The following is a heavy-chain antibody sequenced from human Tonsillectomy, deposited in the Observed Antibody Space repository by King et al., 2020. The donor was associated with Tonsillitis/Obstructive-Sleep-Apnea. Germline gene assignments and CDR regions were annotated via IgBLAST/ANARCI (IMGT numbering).Heavy chain of an antibody. Sequence: HVQLVESGGGVVQPGRSLRLSCAASGFTFSSYAMHWVRQAPGKGLEGVAVISYDGSNKYYADSVKCRFTISRENSKNTLYLQMKSLRAEDTAVYYCASLPHGLGYCSSNSCYDDYWGQGTLVTVSS. CDR2: ISYDGSNK. CDR1: GFTFSSYA. D-gene: IGHD2-2*01. CDR3: ASLPHGLGYCSSNSCYDDY. V-gene: IGHV3-30*01. J-gene: IGHJ4*02.